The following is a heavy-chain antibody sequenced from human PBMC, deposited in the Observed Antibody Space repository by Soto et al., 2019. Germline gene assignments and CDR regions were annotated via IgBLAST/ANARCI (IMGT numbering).Heavy chain of an antibody. CDR3: ARHRYSYGVYYFDY. D-gene: IGHD5-18*01. CDR1: GGSISNYY. V-gene: IGHV4-59*08. CDR2: IYYSGST. Sequence: PSETVSLTCIVSGGSISNYYWSWIRQPPGKGLEWIGYIYYSGSTNYNPSLTSRVTISVDTSKNQFSLKLSSVTAADTAVYYCARHRYSYGVYYFDYWGQGTLVTVSS. J-gene: IGHJ4*02.